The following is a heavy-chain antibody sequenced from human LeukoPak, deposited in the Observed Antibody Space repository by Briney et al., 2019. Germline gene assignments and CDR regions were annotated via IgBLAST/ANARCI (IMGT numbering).Heavy chain of an antibody. J-gene: IGHJ4*02. CDR3: AAGDPWHLLDY. V-gene: IGHV1-24*01. Sequence: ASVKVSRKVSGYTLTELSMHWVRQAPGKGLEWMGGFDLGDGETIFAQKFQGRVTMTEDTSTDTAYMELRSLTSEDTAVYYCAAGDPWHLLDYWGQGTLVTVSS. CDR1: GYTLTELS. CDR2: FDLGDGET. D-gene: IGHD5-12*01.